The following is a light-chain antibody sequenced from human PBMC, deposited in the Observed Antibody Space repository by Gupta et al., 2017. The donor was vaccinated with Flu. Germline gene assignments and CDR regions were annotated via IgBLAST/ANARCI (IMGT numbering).Light chain of an antibody. CDR3: QQRSNWLWT. Sequence: EIVLTQSPATLSWSPGERATLSCRASQSVSSYLAWYQQKPGQAPRLLIYDASNRATGIPARFSGSGSGTEFTLTISSLEPEDFAVYYCQQRSNWLWTFGQGTKVEIK. CDR1: QSVSSY. J-gene: IGKJ1*01. CDR2: DAS. V-gene: IGKV3-11*01.